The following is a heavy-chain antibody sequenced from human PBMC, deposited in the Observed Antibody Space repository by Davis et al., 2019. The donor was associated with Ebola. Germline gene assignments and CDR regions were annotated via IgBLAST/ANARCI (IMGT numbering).Heavy chain of an antibody. CDR2: INPNSGGS. CDR3: ARGGTRANWFDP. CDR1: GYTFTGHY. Sequence: ASVKVSCKASGYTFTGHYMHWVRQAPAQGLVWMGWINPNSGGSNSAQKFQGWVTMTRDTSISTAYTELSRLRSDDAAVYYCARGGTRANWFDPWGQGTLVTVSS. V-gene: IGHV1-2*04. D-gene: IGHD3-10*01. J-gene: IGHJ5*02.